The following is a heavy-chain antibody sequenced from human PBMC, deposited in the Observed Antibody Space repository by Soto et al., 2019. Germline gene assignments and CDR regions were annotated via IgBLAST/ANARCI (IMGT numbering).Heavy chain of an antibody. J-gene: IGHJ4*02. CDR3: ARGGQIRFGY. D-gene: IGHD3-10*01. Sequence: GGSLRLSCVASGVNFNAYWMSWVRQAPGKGLEWVANIKEDGSETYYVDSVKGRFTISRDNAKNSLYLQMNSLRAEDTAVYFCARGGQIRFGYWGQGTLVTVSS. V-gene: IGHV3-7*03. CDR2: IKEDGSET. CDR1: GVNFNAYW.